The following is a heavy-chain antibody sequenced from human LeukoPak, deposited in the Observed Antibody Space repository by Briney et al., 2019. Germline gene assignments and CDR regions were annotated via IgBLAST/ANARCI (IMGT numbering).Heavy chain of an antibody. V-gene: IGHV1-2*02. J-gene: IGHJ6*02. D-gene: IGHD3-3*01. Sequence: ASVKVSFKTSGYTLTDYYIHWVRQAPGQGLEWMGWINSNSGVTTYAQTFQGRVTMTRDTSISTFYMNLIGLRSDATALYYCASGRSGGYGLDVRDQGTTVTVSS. CDR2: INSNSGVT. CDR3: ASGRSGGYGLDV. CDR1: GYTLTDYY.